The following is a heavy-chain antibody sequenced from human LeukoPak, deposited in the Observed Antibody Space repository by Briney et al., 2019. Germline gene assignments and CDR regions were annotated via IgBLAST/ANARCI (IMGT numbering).Heavy chain of an antibody. CDR2: ISSSSSYI. Sequence: PGGSLRLSCAASGFTFGSYSMNWVRQAPGKGLEWVSSISSSSSYIYYADSVKGRFTISRDNAKNSLYLQMNSLRAEDTAVYYCARADIVVVISNFDYWGQGTLVTVSS. CDR1: GFTFGSYS. V-gene: IGHV3-21*01. J-gene: IGHJ4*02. CDR3: ARADIVVVISNFDY. D-gene: IGHD2-21*01.